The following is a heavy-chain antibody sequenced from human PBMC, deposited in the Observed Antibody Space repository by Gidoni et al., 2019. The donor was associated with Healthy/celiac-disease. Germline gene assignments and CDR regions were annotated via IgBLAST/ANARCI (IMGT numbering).Heavy chain of an antibody. CDR2: ISGSGGST. D-gene: IGHD3-16*01. V-gene: IGHV3-23*01. J-gene: IGHJ3*02. CDR1: GFTFSRDA. Sequence: EVQLLESGGGLVQPGGSLRLSCAASGFTFSRDAMSWVRQAPGQGLEWVSAISGSGGSTYYSDSVKGRFTISRDNSKNTLFLQMNSLRAEDTAVYYCAKSAWGRPWGSVDAFDIWGQGTMVTVSS. CDR3: AKSAWGRPWGSVDAFDI.